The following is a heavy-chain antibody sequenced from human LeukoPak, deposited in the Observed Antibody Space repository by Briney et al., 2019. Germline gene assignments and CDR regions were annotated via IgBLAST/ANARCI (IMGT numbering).Heavy chain of an antibody. CDR1: GFTFSGFD. Sequence: GGSLRLSCAASGFTFSGFDMNWVRQAPGRGLEWVSYISSSGYVLDYADSVKGRFTISRDNARNSLYLQMNSLRAEDTAVYYCAREGSSYAQSGPFYFDYWGQGILVTVSS. CDR3: AREGSSYAQSGPFYFDY. CDR2: ISSSGYVL. J-gene: IGHJ4*02. V-gene: IGHV3-48*03. D-gene: IGHD6-6*01.